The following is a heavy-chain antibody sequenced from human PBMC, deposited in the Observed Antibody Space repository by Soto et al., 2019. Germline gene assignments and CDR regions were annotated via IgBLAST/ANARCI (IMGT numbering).Heavy chain of an antibody. V-gene: IGHV3-21*01. D-gene: IGHD6-13*01. CDR1: GFTFRSFT. CDR2: ISSNSAYI. CDR3: TRDASRDSSARGWFDP. Sequence: LRLSCAASGFTFRSFTMNWVRQAPGKGLEWVSTISSNSAYIYYTDALRGRFTISRDNAKNSLHLQMNSLRAEDTAVYYCTRDASRDSSARGWFDPWGPGALVTVSS. J-gene: IGHJ5*02.